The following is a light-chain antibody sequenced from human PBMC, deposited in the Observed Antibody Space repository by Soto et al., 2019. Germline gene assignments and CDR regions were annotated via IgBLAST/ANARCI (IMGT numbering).Light chain of an antibody. CDR1: QDIRGA. CDR3: QQFNSYPIT. J-gene: IGKJ5*01. Sequence: AIQLTQSPSSLSASVGDRVTITCRASQDIRGALAWYQQTPGKAPKILIYDVSTLQSGVPSTFSGSSSGTEFSLTISSLQPEDFATYFCQQFNSYPITFGQGTRLDIK. V-gene: IGKV1-13*02. CDR2: DVS.